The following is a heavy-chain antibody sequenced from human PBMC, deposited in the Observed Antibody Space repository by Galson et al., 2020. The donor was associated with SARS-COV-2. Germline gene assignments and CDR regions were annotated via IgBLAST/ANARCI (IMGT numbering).Heavy chain of an antibody. V-gene: IGHV3-23*01. CDR1: GFIFKNYA. CDR3: AKDLEDGTYYFEH. Sequence: TGGSLRLSCAASGFIFKNYAMGWVRQVPGKGLEWVSGLSGSGARTYYADSVRGRFTISRDNYMNILFLQLNSLRAEDTAVYYCAKDLEDGTYYFEHWGQGTLVTVSS. J-gene: IGHJ4*02. CDR2: LSGSGART. D-gene: IGHD1-1*01.